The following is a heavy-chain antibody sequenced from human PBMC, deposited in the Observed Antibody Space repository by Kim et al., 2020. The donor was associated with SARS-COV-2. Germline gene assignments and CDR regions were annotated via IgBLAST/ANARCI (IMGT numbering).Heavy chain of an antibody. J-gene: IGHJ4*02. D-gene: IGHD3-3*01. Sequence: KGPLNISRDNAKNTLYLQMNSLRAEDTAVYYCAKSSGGGITIVGVVTIDYWGQGTLVTVSS. CDR3: AKSSGGGITIVGVVTIDY. V-gene: IGHV3-23*01.